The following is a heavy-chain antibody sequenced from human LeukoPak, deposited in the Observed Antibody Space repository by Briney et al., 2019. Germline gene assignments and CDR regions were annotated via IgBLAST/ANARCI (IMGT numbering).Heavy chain of an antibody. CDR2: ITSSSTTI. V-gene: IGHV3-48*02. CDR1: GFTFSSYN. CDR3: ARDRGDGYDY. J-gene: IGHJ4*02. D-gene: IGHD5-24*01. Sequence: SAGSLRLSCAASGFTFSSYNMNWVRQAPGKGLEWVSYITSSSTTIYYADSVKGRFTISRDNAKNSLYLQMNSLSDEDTAVYYCARDRGDGYDYWGQGTLVTVSS.